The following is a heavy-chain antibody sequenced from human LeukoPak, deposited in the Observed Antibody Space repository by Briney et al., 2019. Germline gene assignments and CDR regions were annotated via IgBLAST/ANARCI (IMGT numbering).Heavy chain of an antibody. Sequence: GGSLRLSYAASEFTFSSYWMSWVRQAPGKGLEWVASIKQDGSEKYYVDSVKGRVTISRDNAKNSLYLQMNSLRAEDMAVYYCARARDDFWSYYYYYMDVWGKGTTVIVSS. D-gene: IGHD3-3*01. CDR1: EFTFSSYW. J-gene: IGHJ6*03. V-gene: IGHV3-7*01. CDR3: ARARDDFWSYYYYYMDV. CDR2: IKQDGSEK.